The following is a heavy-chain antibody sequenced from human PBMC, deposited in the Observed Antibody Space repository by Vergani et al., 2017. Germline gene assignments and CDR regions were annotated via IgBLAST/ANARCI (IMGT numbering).Heavy chain of an antibody. Sequence: EVQLLESGGGLVQPGGSLRLSCAASGFTLRSYVMTWVRQAPGKGLEWVSVMSASGGSSYYADSVKGRFTISRDNSKNTLFLQMNSLRAEDTAVYYCAKVPATVVTSGMGYFDYWGLGTLVTVSS. J-gene: IGHJ4*02. CDR1: GFTLRSYV. CDR2: MSASGGSS. CDR3: AKVPATVVTSGMGYFDY. V-gene: IGHV3-23*01. D-gene: IGHD4-23*01.